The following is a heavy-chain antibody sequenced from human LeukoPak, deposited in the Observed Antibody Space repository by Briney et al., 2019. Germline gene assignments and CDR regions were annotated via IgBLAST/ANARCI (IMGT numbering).Heavy chain of an antibody. CDR2: IHYSGST. Sequence: PSETLSLTCAVSGGSISSYYWSWIRQPPGKGLEWIGYIHYSGSTNYNPSLKSRVTISVDTSKNQFSLKLSSVTGADTAVYYCARTTEGYCRGRSCYSYYYYMDVWGKGTTVTVSS. CDR3: ARTTEGYCRGRSCYSYYYYMDV. D-gene: IGHD2-15*01. J-gene: IGHJ6*03. CDR1: GGSISSYY. V-gene: IGHV4-59*01.